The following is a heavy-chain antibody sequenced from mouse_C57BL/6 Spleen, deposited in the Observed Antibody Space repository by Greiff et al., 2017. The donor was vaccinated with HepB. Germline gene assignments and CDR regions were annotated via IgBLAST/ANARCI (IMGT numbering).Heavy chain of an antibody. D-gene: IGHD2-3*01. Sequence: VKLQESGAELVRPGASVKLSCKASGYTFTDYYINWVKQRPGQGLEWIARIYPGSGNTYYNEKFKGKATLTAEKSSSTAYMQLSSLTSEDSAVYFCARSAYDGYPYWYFDVWGTGTTVTVSS. CDR2: IYPGSGNT. CDR1: GYTFTDYY. V-gene: IGHV1-76*01. J-gene: IGHJ1*03. CDR3: ARSAYDGYPYWYFDV.